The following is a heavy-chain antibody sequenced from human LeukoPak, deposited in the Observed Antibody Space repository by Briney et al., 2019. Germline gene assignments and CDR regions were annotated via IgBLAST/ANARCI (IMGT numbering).Heavy chain of an antibody. CDR2: IRYDGTKQ. D-gene: IGHD2-2*01. CDR3: ATELGYCSSTSCPTAYYYYYMDV. J-gene: IGHJ6*03. V-gene: IGHV3-30*02. Sequence: GGSLRLSCAASGFTFSNYAMHWVRQAPGKGLEWLTYIRYDGTKQGYADSVKGRFTISRDNSKNTLYLQMNSLRAEDTAVYYCATELGYCSSTSCPTAYYYYYMDVWGKGTTVTVSS. CDR1: GFTFSNYA.